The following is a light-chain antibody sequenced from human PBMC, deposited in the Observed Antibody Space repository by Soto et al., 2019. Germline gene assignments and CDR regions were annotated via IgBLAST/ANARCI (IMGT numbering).Light chain of an antibody. CDR2: EVT. V-gene: IGLV2-14*01. CDR1: SSDIGGYNY. CDR3: TSYTNIASLDV. Sequence: ALTQPASVSGSPGQSITVSCTGTSSDIGGYNYVSWYQQHPGKAPKLMVYEVTNRPSGVPDRFSGSKSGNTASLTISGLQAEDEADYYCTSYTNIASLDVFGTGTKVTVL. J-gene: IGLJ1*01.